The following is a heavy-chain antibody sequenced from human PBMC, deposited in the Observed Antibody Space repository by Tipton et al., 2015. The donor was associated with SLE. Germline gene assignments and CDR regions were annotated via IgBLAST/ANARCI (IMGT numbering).Heavy chain of an antibody. D-gene: IGHD3-10*01. CDR3: ARDNRFNYGKVV. CDR1: GGSITTFY. Sequence: TLSLTCTVSGGSITTFYWHWIRQPPGKGLEWIGYIYYSGTNYNPSLKSRVTISVDTSKNQFSLNLNSVTAADTAVYYCARDNRFNYGKVVWGQVTTVTVSS. J-gene: IGHJ6*02. CDR2: IYYSGT. V-gene: IGHV4-59*01.